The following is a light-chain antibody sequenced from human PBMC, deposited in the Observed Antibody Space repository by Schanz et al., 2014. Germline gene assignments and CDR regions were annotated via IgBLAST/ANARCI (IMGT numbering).Light chain of an antibody. CDR1: QSVSSTY. V-gene: IGKV3D-20*02. CDR2: GAS. Sequence: EFVLTQSPGTLSLSPGERATLSCRASQSVSSTYLPWNQQRPGQAPSLLICGASSRATGIPDRFSGSGSGPDFTLTISSLEPEDFALYYCQQRSNWPLTFGGGTKVEIK. J-gene: IGKJ4*01. CDR3: QQRSNWPLT.